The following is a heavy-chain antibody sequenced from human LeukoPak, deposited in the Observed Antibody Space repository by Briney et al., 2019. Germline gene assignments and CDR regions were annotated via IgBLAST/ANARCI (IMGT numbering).Heavy chain of an antibody. CDR3: ARDQSEDLGKKDYYPYAMDV. CDR1: GFTFNSYG. CDR2: IMARSSYK. V-gene: IGHV3-21*06. D-gene: IGHD1-26*01. J-gene: IGHJ6*02. Sequence: PGGSLRLSCAASGFTFNSYGMTWVRQAPGMGLEWVSSIMARSSYKYHADSVKGRFTISRDNAANSLYLQMNNLRVEDTAIYYCARDQSEDLGKKDYYPYAMDVWGQGTTVTVS.